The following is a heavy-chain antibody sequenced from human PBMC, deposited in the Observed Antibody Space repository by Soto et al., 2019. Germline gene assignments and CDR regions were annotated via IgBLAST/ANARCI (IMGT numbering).Heavy chain of an antibody. Sequence: EVQLLESGGDLVEPGGSLRLSCEASGFTLSIYAMTWVRQVAGKGLEWISAISDSADSAYYADSVKGRFTISRDNSKVTLYLHMSSLRAEDTAVYYCARPYGGKIGDALDLWGQGTEVTVSS. CDR3: ARPYGGKIGDALDL. V-gene: IGHV3-23*01. D-gene: IGHD2-15*01. J-gene: IGHJ3*01. CDR2: ISDSADSA. CDR1: GFTLSIYA.